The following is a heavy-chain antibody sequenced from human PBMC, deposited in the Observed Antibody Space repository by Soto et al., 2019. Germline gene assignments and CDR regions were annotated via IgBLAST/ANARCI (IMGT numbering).Heavy chain of an antibody. CDR3: ARGSYSSSPWAFDY. Sequence: QVQLQESGPGLVKPSETLSLTCTVSGGSVSSGSYYWSWIRQPPGKGLEWIGYIYYSGSTNYNPSLKSRVTISVDTFKNQFSLKLSSVTAADTAVYYCARGSYSSSPWAFDYWGQGTLVTVSS. V-gene: IGHV4-61*01. CDR1: GGSVSSGSYY. D-gene: IGHD6-6*01. J-gene: IGHJ4*02. CDR2: IYYSGST.